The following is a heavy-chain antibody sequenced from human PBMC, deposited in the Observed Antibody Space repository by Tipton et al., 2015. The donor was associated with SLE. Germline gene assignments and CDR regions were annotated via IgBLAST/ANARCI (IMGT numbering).Heavy chain of an antibody. CDR1: GGSISSHY. CDR2: IYTSGST. J-gene: IGHJ3*02. D-gene: IGHD3-22*01. CDR3: ARAGYYDSSGYYYSHAFDI. Sequence: TLSLTCTVSGGSISSHYWSWIRQPAGKGLEWIGRIYTSGSTNYNPSLKSRVTMSVDTSKNQFSLKLSSVTAADTAVYYCARAGYYDSSGYYYSHAFDIWGQGTMVTVSS. V-gene: IGHV4-4*07.